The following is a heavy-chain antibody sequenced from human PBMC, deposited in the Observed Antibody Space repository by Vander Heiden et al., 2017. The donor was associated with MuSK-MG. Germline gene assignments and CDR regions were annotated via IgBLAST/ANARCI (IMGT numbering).Heavy chain of an antibody. V-gene: IGHV3-9*01. CDR1: GFTFDDYA. D-gene: IGHD3-22*01. CDR3: AKDSDFDDTSGYLAFDC. Sequence: EVQLVESGGGLVQPGRSLRLSCAASGFTFDDYAIHWVRQAPGKGLEWVSGMSWNSGSIGYADSVKGRFAISRDNAKNSLYLQMNSLRAEDTALYYCAKDSDFDDTSGYLAFDCWGQGTLVTVSS. CDR2: MSWNSGSI. J-gene: IGHJ4*02.